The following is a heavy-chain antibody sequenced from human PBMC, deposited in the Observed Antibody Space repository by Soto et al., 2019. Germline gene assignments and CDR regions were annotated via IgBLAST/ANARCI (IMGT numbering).Heavy chain of an antibody. V-gene: IGHV1-2*02. CDR2: INPNSGGT. Sequence: ASVKVSCKASGYTFSGFYMHWVRQAPGQGLEWMGWINPNSGGTKSAEKFQGRVTMTRDTSISTAYMELSRLTSDDKAVYYCASAEVNGTAGIDFWGQGTQVTVSS. CDR1: GYTFSGFY. J-gene: IGHJ4*02. D-gene: IGHD1-1*01. CDR3: ASAEVNGTAGIDF.